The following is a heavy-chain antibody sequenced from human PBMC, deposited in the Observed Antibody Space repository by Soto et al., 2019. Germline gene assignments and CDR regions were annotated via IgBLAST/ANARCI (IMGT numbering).Heavy chain of an antibody. CDR1: GYSFTSYW. V-gene: IGHV5-51*01. J-gene: IGHJ6*02. CDR2: IYPGDSDT. CDR3: ARGAVVVPAATTQYYYYYGMDV. D-gene: IGHD2-2*01. Sequence: GESLKISCKGSGYSFTSYWIGWVRQMPGKGLEWMGIIYPGDSDTRYSPSFQGQVPISADKSISTAYLQWSSLKPSDTAMYYCARGAVVVPAATTQYYYYYGMDVWGQGTTVTVSS.